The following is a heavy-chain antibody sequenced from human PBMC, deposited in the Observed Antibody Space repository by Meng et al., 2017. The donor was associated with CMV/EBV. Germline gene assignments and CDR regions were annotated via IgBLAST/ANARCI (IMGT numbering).Heavy chain of an antibody. V-gene: IGHV4-30-4*08. CDR3: ARGTDCGGDCYSGAKNGMDV. CDR2: IYYSGST. CDR1: GGSISSGDYY. D-gene: IGHD2-21*01. J-gene: IGHJ6*02. Sequence: SETLSLTCTVSGGSISSGDYYWSWIRQPPGKGLEWIGYIYYSGSTYYNPSLKSRVTISVDTSKNQFSLKLSSVTAADTAVYYCARGTDCGGDCYSGAKNGMDVWAKGPRSPSP.